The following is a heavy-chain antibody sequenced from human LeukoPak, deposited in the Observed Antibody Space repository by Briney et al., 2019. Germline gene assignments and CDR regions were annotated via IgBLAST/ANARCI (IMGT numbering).Heavy chain of an antibody. Sequence: GGSLRLSCAASGFTFDDYGMSWVRHAPGKGLEWVSGINWNGGSTVYAGSVKGRFTISRDNAKNSLYLQMNSLRAEDTALYYCAREGYYDFWSGYREPFDYWGQGTLVTVSS. V-gene: IGHV3-20*04. D-gene: IGHD3-3*01. CDR1: GFTFDDYG. J-gene: IGHJ4*02. CDR3: AREGYYDFWSGYREPFDY. CDR2: INWNGGST.